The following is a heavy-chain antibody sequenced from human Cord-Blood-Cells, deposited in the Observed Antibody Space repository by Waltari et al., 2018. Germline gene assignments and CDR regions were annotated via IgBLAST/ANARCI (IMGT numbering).Heavy chain of an antibody. J-gene: IGHJ4*02. CDR3: ARGSDADYDFWSGYYVDY. CDR1: GGSVSSGSYY. Sequence: QVQLQESGPGLVKPSETLSLTCTVSGGSVSSGSYYWSWIRQPPGKGLEWIGYIYYSGSTNYNPSLKSRVTISVDTSKNQFSLKLSSVTAADTAVYYCARGSDADYDFWSGYYVDYWGQGTLVTVSS. D-gene: IGHD3-3*01. CDR2: IYYSGST. V-gene: IGHV4-61*01.